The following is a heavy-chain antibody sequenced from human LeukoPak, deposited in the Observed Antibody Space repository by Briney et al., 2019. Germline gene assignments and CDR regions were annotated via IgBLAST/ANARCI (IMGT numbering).Heavy chain of an antibody. J-gene: IGHJ3*02. Sequence: GGSLRLSCAASGLTFSSHWMFWVRHGPGKGLVWVAQIDRDGKPTGYADSVKGRFNISRDNAKNTLYLQMNSLRAEDTAVYYCATETSAWSTFDIWGQGTMVTVSA. CDR2: IDRDGKPT. D-gene: IGHD3-3*01. CDR3: ATETSAWSTFDI. CDR1: GLTFSSHW. V-gene: IGHV3-74*01.